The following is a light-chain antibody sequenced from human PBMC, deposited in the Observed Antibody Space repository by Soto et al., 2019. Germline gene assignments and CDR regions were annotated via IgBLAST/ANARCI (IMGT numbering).Light chain of an antibody. V-gene: IGKV1-9*01. CDR2: AAS. CDR3: QQFKNYPIT. CDR1: EDISSY. Sequence: IQLTQSPSSLSASVGDRVTFTCRASEDISSYLVWYQQKPGAAPKLLIYAASALHSGVPSRLSGSGSGTDFTLTISSLHPEDFAVYFCQQFKNYPITFGQGTRLQIK. J-gene: IGKJ5*01.